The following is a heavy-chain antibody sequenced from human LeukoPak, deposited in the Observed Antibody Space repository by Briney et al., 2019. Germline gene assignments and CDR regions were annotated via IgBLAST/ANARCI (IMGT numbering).Heavy chain of an antibody. V-gene: IGHV3-7*01. CDR3: ARDVWEDTAMVQDYYYGMDV. CDR2: IKQDGSGK. D-gene: IGHD5-18*01. Sequence: GGSLRLSCAASGFTFSSYWMSWVRQAPGKGLEWVANIKQDGSGKYYVDSVKGRFTISRDNAKNSLYLQMNSLRDEDTAVYYCARDVWEDTAMVQDYYYGMDVWGQGTTVTVSS. J-gene: IGHJ6*02. CDR1: GFTFSSYW.